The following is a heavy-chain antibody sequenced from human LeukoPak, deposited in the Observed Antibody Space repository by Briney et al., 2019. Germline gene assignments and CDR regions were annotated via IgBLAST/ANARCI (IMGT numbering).Heavy chain of an antibody. CDR2: TSYDGSEK. Sequence: GRSLRLSCATSGFTFSDFPMHWVRQAPGTGLEWVALTSYDGSEKYYVDSVKGRFTVSRDNSRSTLYLQMNSLRGEDTAVYYCARAESTSWHNFDYWGQGTLVTVSS. CDR3: ARAESTSWHNFDY. D-gene: IGHD6-13*01. V-gene: IGHV3-30*04. CDR1: GFTFSDFP. J-gene: IGHJ4*02.